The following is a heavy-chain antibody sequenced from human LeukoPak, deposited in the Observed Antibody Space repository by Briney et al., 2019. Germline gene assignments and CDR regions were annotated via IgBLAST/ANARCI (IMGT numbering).Heavy chain of an antibody. D-gene: IGHD6-13*01. CDR2: IYHSGST. CDR1: GGSISRSSYY. V-gene: IGHV4-39*01. J-gene: IGHJ6*02. Sequence: SETLSLTCTVSGGSISRSSYYWGWVRQPPGKGLEWNGSIYHSGSTYYNPSLKSRVSISVDTSKNQFSLKLTSVTAADTAVYYCASFIAAAGTPYYGMDVWGQGTTVTVSS. CDR3: ASFIAAAGTPYYGMDV.